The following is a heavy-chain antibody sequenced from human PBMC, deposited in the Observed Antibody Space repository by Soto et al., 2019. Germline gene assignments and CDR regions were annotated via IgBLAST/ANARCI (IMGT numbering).Heavy chain of an antibody. CDR3: ASSNYNYAMDV. Sequence: ASVKVSCKVSGFALTALSMHWVRQAPGKGLEWMGRFDPEDGERVYAQKFQGRVTMTEGTSTDTAYMELSSLRSADTALYYCASSNYNYAMDVWGQGTTVTVSS. CDR2: FDPEDGER. V-gene: IGHV1-24*01. CDR1: GFALTALS. J-gene: IGHJ6*02. D-gene: IGHD4-4*01.